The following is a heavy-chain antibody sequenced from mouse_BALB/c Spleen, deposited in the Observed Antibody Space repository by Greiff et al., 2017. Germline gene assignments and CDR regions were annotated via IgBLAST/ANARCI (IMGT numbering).Heavy chain of an antibody. D-gene: IGHD2-14*01. Sequence: DVHLVESGGDLVKPGGSLKLSCAASGFTFSSYGMSWVRQTPDKRLEWVATISSGGSYTYYPDSVKGRFTISRDNAKNTLYLQMSSLKSEDTAMYYCARHYRYDERAWFAYGGQGTLVTVSA. CDR1: GFTFSSYG. CDR3: ARHYRYDERAWFAY. V-gene: IGHV5-6*01. J-gene: IGHJ3*01. CDR2: ISSGGSYT.